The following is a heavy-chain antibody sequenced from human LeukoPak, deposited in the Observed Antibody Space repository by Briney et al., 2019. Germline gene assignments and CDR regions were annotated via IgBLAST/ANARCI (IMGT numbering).Heavy chain of an antibody. J-gene: IGHJ6*02. CDR2: ISSNGSTI. D-gene: IGHD6-13*01. V-gene: IGHV3-11*01. CDR1: GFTFSDYY. Sequence: GGSLRLSCAASGFTFSDYYMSWVRQAPGKGLEWVSYISSNGSTIYYADSVKGRFTISRDNAKNSLYLQMNSLRAEDTAVYYCARSSSSHYYYYGMDVWGQGTTVTVSS. CDR3: ARSSSSHYYYYGMDV.